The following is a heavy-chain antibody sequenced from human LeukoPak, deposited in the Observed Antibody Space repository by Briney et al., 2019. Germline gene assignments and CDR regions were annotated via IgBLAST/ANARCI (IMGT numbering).Heavy chain of an antibody. D-gene: IGHD6-25*01. CDR3: ARDPGFSAFDI. Sequence: GGSLRLSCAASGFTFSSYGMHWVRQAPGKGLEWVAVISYDGSNKYYADSVKGRFTISRDNSKNTLYLQMNSLRAEDTAVYYCARDPGFSAFDIWGQGTMVTVSS. V-gene: IGHV3-30*03. CDR2: ISYDGSNK. J-gene: IGHJ3*02. CDR1: GFTFSSYG.